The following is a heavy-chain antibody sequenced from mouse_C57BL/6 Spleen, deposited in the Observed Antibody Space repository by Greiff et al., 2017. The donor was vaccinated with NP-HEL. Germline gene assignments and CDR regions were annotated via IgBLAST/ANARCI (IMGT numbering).Heavy chain of an antibody. CDR1: GYSITSGYD. D-gene: IGHD1-1*01. V-gene: IGHV3-1*01. CDR2: ISYSGST. CDR3: ARGGSPFYWYFDV. J-gene: IGHJ1*03. Sequence: EVQLVESGPGMVKPSQSLSLTCTVTGYSITSGYDWHWIRHFPGNKLEWMGYISYSGSTNYNPSLKSRISITHDTSKNHFFLKLNSVTTEDTATYYCARGGSPFYWYFDVWGTGTTVTVSS.